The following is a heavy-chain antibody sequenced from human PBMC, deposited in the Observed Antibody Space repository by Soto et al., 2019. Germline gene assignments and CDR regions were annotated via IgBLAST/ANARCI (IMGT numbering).Heavy chain of an antibody. CDR3: ARDHYDFWSAPDY. CDR1: GFTFSSYA. D-gene: IGHD3-3*01. CDR2: ISYDGSNK. Sequence: QVQLVESGGGVVQPGRSLRLSCAASGFTFSSYAMHWVRQAPGKGLEWVAVISYDGSNKYYADSVKGQFTISRDNSKNTLYLQMNRLRAEDTAVYYCARDHYDFWSAPDYWGQGTLVTVSS. J-gene: IGHJ4*02. V-gene: IGHV3-30-3*01.